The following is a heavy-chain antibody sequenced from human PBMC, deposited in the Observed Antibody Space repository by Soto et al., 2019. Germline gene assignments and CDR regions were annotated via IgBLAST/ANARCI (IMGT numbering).Heavy chain of an antibody. CDR1: GGTFRNLA. J-gene: IGHJ3*01. CDR2: FIPIIGGG. CDR3: ARRSVTHPNPFDF. D-gene: IGHD2-21*02. Sequence: QVQLVQSGAEVKKPGSSVKVSCKASGGTFRNLAINWVRQAPGQGLEWMGGFIPIIGGGINAQKFQGRVTITSDEPTTTAYMELSSLKSEDTAMYFCARRSVTHPNPFDFWGQGTMVPVSS. V-gene: IGHV1-69*01.